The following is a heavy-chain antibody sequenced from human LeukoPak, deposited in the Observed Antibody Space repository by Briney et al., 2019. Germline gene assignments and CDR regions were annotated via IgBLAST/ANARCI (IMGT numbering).Heavy chain of an antibody. CDR1: AGSIGSYY. Sequence: SETLSLTCTVSAGSIGSYYWSWIRQPPGKGLEWIGYLYYSGSTNYNPSLKSRVTMSVDTPKNQFSLKLSSVTAADTAVYYCARGRGSGWSSFDYWGQGTLVTVSS. V-gene: IGHV4-59*01. D-gene: IGHD6-19*01. CDR2: LYYSGST. J-gene: IGHJ4*02. CDR3: ARGRGSGWSSFDY.